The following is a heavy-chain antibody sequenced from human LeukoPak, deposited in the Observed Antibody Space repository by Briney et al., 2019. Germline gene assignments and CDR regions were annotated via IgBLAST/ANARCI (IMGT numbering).Heavy chain of an antibody. Sequence: SETLSLICSVSGGSISSSSYYWGWLRQPPGQGLEWIGSMDYSGSNYSNPSIKSRVTLSADTSKNQFSLKLSSVTAANTAVYYCARLQAYYYDSSGSHRWGQGTLVTVSA. J-gene: IGHJ4*02. V-gene: IGHV4-39*01. CDR3: ARLQAYYYDSSGSHR. CDR2: MDYSGSN. CDR1: GGSISSSSYY. D-gene: IGHD3-22*01.